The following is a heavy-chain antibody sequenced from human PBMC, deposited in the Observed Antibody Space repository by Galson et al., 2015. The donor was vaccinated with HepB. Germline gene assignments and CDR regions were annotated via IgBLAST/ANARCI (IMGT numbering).Heavy chain of an antibody. D-gene: IGHD3-22*01. V-gene: IGHV3-21*01. CDR2: ISSSSSYI. Sequence: LRLSCAASGFTFSSYSMNWVRQAPGKGLEWVSSISSSSSYIYYADSVKGRFTISRDNAKNSLYLQMNSLRAEDTAVYYCARDRAHSYYYDSSGYYVYDYWGQGTLVTVSS. CDR3: ARDRAHSYYYDSSGYYVYDY. CDR1: GFTFSSYS. J-gene: IGHJ4*02.